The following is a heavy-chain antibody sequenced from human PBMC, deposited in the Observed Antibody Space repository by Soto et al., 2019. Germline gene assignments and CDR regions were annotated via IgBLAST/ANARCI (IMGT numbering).Heavy chain of an antibody. J-gene: IGHJ6*02. D-gene: IGHD6-13*01. CDR2: TYYRSKWYN. CDR3: ARGRAIAAAGTRTYYYGMDV. Sequence: SQTLSLPCAISGDSVSINSAALNSIMQSPSRGLEWLGRTYYRSKWYNDCAVSVKSRITINPDTSKNQFSLQLNSVTPEDTAVYYCARGRAIAAAGTRTYYYGMDVWGQGTTVTVSS. CDR1: GDSVSINSAA. V-gene: IGHV6-1*01.